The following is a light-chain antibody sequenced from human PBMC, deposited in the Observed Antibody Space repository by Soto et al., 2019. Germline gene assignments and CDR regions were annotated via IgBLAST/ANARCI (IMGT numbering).Light chain of an antibody. J-gene: IGLJ1*01. CDR1: SSDVGGYNY. Sequence: QSALTQPPSASGSPGQSVTISCPGTSSDVGGYNYVSWYQQHPGKAPKLIIYEVNKRPSGVPDRFSGSKSGNTASLTVSGLQAEDEADYYCCSYAGSPYVFGTGTKLTVL. CDR3: CSYAGSPYV. CDR2: EVN. V-gene: IGLV2-8*01.